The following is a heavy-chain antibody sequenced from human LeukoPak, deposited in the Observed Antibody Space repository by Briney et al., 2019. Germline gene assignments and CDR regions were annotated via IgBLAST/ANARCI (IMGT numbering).Heavy chain of an antibody. D-gene: IGHD2-2*01. CDR1: GGSFSGYY. Sequence: SETLSLTCAVYGGSFSGYYWSWIRQPPGKGLEWIGEINHSGSTNYNPSLKSRVTISVHTSKNQFSPKLSSVTAADTAVYYCARVLWSGSSTSCYLFDPWGQGTLVTVSS. V-gene: IGHV4-34*01. CDR2: INHSGST. CDR3: ARVLWSGSSTSCYLFDP. J-gene: IGHJ5*02.